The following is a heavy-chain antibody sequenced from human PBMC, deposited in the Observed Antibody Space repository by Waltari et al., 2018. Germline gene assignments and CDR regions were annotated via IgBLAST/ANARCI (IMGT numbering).Heavy chain of an antibody. CDR1: GYTFTNFY. J-gene: IGHJ4*02. CDR2: VNPNGGST. CDR3: ARAGSIIIWGVAE. Sequence: QVQLVQSGAEVKKPGASVKVSCKASGYTFTNFYMHWVRQAPGQGLEWMGIVNPNGGSTTYAQKLQDRVTMTRDTSTSTGYMELSSLRSEDTAVYYCARAGSIIIWGVAEWGQGTLVTVSS. V-gene: IGHV1-46*04. D-gene: IGHD3-16*01.